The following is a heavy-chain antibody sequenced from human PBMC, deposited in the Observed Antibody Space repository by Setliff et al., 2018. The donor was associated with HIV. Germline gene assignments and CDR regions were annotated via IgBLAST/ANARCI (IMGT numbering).Heavy chain of an antibody. CDR2: INQDGSEK. CDR1: GFSNSA. J-gene: IGHJ4*02. D-gene: IGHD3-22*01. Sequence: GESLKISCAASGFSNSALHWVRQAPGKGLEWVANINQDGSEKNYVDSVKGRFTISRDNAKNSLYLQMNSLRAEDTAVYYCAVHYYDSSGYDYWGQGTLVTVPS. CDR3: AVHYYDSSGYDY. V-gene: IGHV3-7*02.